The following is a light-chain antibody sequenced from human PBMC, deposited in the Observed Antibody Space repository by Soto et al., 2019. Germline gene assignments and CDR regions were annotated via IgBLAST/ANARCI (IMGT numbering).Light chain of an antibody. V-gene: IGKV3-15*01. Sequence: EIVMTQSPATLSVSPGERATLSCRASQSVSSNLAWYQQKPGQAPRLLIYGASTRATAIPARFSGSGSGTEFTLTISSLQSEDFAVYYCQQYGNSPLLLTFGGGTKV. J-gene: IGKJ4*01. CDR3: QQYGNSPLLLT. CDR2: GAS. CDR1: QSVSSN.